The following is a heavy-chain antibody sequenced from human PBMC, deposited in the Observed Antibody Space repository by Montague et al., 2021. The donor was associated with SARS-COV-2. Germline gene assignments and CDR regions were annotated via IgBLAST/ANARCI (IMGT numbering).Heavy chain of an antibody. CDR2: IYASGGT. V-gene: IGHV4-4*07. J-gene: IGHJ4*02. Sequence: SETLSLTCTVSGDSISSFYWNWIRQPAGKGLEWIGRIYASGGTNYNPSLKSRVTMSVDTSKNQFPLKLNSVTAADTAVYYCGRGVVAATPVVDYWSRGTLVTVSS. CDR3: GRGVVAATPVVDY. D-gene: IGHD2-15*01. CDR1: GDSISSFY.